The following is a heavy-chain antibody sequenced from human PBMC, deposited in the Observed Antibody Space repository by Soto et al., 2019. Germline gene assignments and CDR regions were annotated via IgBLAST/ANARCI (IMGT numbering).Heavy chain of an antibody. CDR1: GFTFSLYA. D-gene: IGHD2-15*01. J-gene: IGHJ6*02. Sequence: EVQLLESGGGLVQPGGSLRLSCAASGFTFSLYAMTWVRQAPGKGLEWVSVISGSGVNTYYADSGKGRFTVCRDNSKNTLSLQMRSLGVEDTAVYFCAQSVGGTNYYYAMDVWGRGTTVTVSS. CDR3: AQSVGGTNYYYAMDV. V-gene: IGHV3-23*01. CDR2: ISGSGVNT.